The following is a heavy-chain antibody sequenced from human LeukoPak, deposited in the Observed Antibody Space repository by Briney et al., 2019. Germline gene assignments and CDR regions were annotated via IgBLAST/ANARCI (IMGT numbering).Heavy chain of an antibody. Sequence: GGSLRLSCAASGFTFSSYAMRWVRQAPGKGLEWVSVISDSGSSTYYADSVKGRFTISRDNSKNTMYLQMNSLKAEDTAVYYCAKKAVGTATGGPFDYWGQGTLVIVSS. V-gene: IGHV3-23*01. J-gene: IGHJ4*02. D-gene: IGHD1-26*01. CDR3: AKKAVGTATGGPFDY. CDR2: ISDSGSST. CDR1: GFTFSSYA.